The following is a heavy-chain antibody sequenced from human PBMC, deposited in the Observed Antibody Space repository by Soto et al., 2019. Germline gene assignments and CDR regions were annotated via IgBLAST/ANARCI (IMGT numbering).Heavy chain of an antibody. J-gene: IGHJ4*02. CDR2: ISATGST. CDR1: EFTFSNYA. V-gene: IGHV3-23*01. D-gene: IGHD6-19*01. Sequence: EVQALDSGGGLVQPGGSQRLSCEPSEFTFSNYALSWLRQAPGQDLEWVSTISATGSTLYADSVKGRFTIFRDNSTNTVYLRMNVRRAEDTAVYYCAKVSNKWAVAQRGYFDYWGQGALVTVSS. CDR3: AKVSNKWAVAQRGYFDY.